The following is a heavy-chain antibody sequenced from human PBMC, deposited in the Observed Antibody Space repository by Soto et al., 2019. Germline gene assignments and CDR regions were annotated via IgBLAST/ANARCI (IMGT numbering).Heavy chain of an antibody. CDR3: AVLHSSGPTSGAFDI. V-gene: IGHV1-18*01. CDR2: ISAYNGNT. Sequence: QVQLVQSGAEVKKPGASVKVSCKASGYTFTSYGISWVRQAPGQGLEWMGWISAYNGNTNYAQKLQGRVTMTTDTSTSTAYMELRSLGSDDTAVYYCAVLHSSGPTSGAFDIWGQGTMVTVSS. J-gene: IGHJ3*02. D-gene: IGHD3-22*01. CDR1: GYTFTSYG.